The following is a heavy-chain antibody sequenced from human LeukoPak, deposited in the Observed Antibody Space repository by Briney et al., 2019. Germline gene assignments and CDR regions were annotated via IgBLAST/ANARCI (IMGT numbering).Heavy chain of an antibody. CDR2: ISAYNGNT. CDR1: GYTFTSYG. V-gene: IGHV1-18*01. CDR3: ARDLMPVSRYYYNSTGYYS. Sequence: ASVKVSCKASGYTFTSYGISWVRQAPGQGLEWMGWISAYNGNTNYAQKLQCRVTMTTDTSTSTACMELRSLRSDDTAVYYCARDLMPVSRYYYNSTGYYSCGQGTLVTASS. D-gene: IGHD3-22*01. J-gene: IGHJ4*02.